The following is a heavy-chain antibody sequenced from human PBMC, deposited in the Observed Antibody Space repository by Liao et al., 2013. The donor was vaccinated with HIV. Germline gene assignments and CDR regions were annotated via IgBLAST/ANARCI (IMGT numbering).Heavy chain of an antibody. CDR2: IYYSGST. Sequence: QVQLQESGPGLVKPSETLSLTCTVSGGSISSYYWSWIRQPPGKGLEWIGYIYYSGSTNYSPSLKSRVTISVDTSKSHFSLKLSSVTAADTAVYYCARGGTNRCFDSWGQEPWSPSPQ. D-gene: IGHD1-14*01. CDR3: ARGGTNRCFDS. V-gene: IGHV4-59*01. J-gene: IGHJ4*01. CDR1: GGSISSYY.